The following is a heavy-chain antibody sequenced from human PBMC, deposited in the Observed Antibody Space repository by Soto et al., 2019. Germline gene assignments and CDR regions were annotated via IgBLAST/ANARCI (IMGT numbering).Heavy chain of an antibody. J-gene: IGHJ4*02. CDR2: ISGSGGST. V-gene: IGHV3-23*01. CDR3: AKGGGLTTVVTPFDY. D-gene: IGHD4-17*01. CDR1: GFTFSSYA. Sequence: GWSLRLSCAASGFTFSSYAMSWVRQAPGKGLEWVSAISGSGGSTYYADSVKGRFTISRDNSKNTLYLQMNSLRAEDTAVYYCAKGGGLTTVVTPFDYWGQGALVTVSS.